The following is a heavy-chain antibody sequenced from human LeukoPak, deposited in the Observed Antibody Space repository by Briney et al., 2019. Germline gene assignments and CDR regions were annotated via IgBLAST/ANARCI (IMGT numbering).Heavy chain of an antibody. CDR2: IYWDDDK. CDR1: GFSLRTSGEG. D-gene: IGHD6-25*01. Sequence: VSGPTLMQPTPTLTLNCTFSGFSLRTSGEGVGWIPQPPAKALEWLPLIYWDDDKRYSPSLKSRLTITKDTSKNQVVLTMTNMDPVDTATYYCAHSRYSSGSYWYFDLWGRGTLVTVSS. J-gene: IGHJ2*01. V-gene: IGHV2-5*02. CDR3: AHSRYSSGSYWYFDL.